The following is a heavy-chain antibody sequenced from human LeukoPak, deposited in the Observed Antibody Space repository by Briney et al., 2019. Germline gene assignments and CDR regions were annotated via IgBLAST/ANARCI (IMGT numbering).Heavy chain of an antibody. CDR2: INPNSGGT. J-gene: IGHJ5*02. V-gene: IGHV1-2*06. D-gene: IGHD2-15*01. CDR3: ARGYCTGGSCSGAFCDP. Sequence: ASVKVSCKTSGYTFTGYHMLWVRQAPGQGLEWMGRINPNSGGTIYAQKFQGRVTMTRDTSISTAYIELNRLKSDDTAVYYCARGYCTGGSCSGAFCDPWGQGALVTVSS. CDR1: GYTFTGYH.